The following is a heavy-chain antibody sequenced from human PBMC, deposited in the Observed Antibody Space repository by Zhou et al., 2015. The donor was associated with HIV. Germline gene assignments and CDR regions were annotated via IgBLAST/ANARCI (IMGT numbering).Heavy chain of an antibody. Sequence: QVHLVESGGGVVQPGGSLRLSCAASGFTFSTYGMHWVRQAPGKGLDWVAFIRYDGSDQYFADSVKGRFTLSRDNSKDTLYLHMNNLRTEDTGVYYCAKDGIGSSWYYYYFYMDVWGKGTTVTVSS. D-gene: IGHD6-13*01. CDR1: GFTFSTYG. V-gene: IGHV3-30*02. CDR3: AKDGIGSSWYYYYFYMDV. CDR2: IRYDGSDQ. J-gene: IGHJ6*03.